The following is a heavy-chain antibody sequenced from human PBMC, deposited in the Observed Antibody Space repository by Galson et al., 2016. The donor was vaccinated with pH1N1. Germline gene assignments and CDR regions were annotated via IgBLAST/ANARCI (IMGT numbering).Heavy chain of an antibody. J-gene: IGHJ4*02. CDR3: ARFLYGDYLGCFAY. Sequence: PALVKPTQTLTLTCTFSGFSLSTSGMCVSWIRQPPGEALEWLALIDWDDDKYYNTSLKTRLTISKDTSKNQVVLTMTNVDPVDTATYYCARFLYGDYLGCFAYWGQGTLVTVSS. CDR2: IDWDDDK. CDR1: GFSLSTSGMC. V-gene: IGHV2-70*01. D-gene: IGHD4-17*01.